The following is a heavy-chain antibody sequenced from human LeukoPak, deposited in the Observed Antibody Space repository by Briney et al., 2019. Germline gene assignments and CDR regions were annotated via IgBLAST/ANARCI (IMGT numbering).Heavy chain of an antibody. CDR1: GFTFDDYT. J-gene: IGHJ4*02. D-gene: IGHD3-22*01. Sequence: GGSLRLSCAASGFTFDDYTMHWVRQAPGKGLGWVSLISWDGGSTYYAVSVKGRFTISRDNSKNSLYLQMNSLRTEDTALYYCAKTQYYYDSSGYYPYYFDYWGQGTLVTVSS. CDR2: ISWDGGST. V-gene: IGHV3-43*01. CDR3: AKTQYYYDSSGYYPYYFDY.